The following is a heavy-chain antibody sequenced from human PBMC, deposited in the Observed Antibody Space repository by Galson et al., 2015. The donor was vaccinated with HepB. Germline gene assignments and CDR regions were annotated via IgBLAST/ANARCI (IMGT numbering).Heavy chain of an antibody. D-gene: IGHD2-15*01. CDR1: GYTFTGYY. V-gene: IGHV1-2*02. Sequence: SVKVSCKASGYTFTGYYMHWVRQAPGQGLEWMGWINPNSGGTNYAQKFQGSVTMTRDTSINTAYMELSRLTSDDTAVYYCAKPRLLHTFDYWGQGNPGHRLL. CDR2: INPNSGGT. J-gene: IGHJ4*02. CDR3: AKPRLLHTFDY.